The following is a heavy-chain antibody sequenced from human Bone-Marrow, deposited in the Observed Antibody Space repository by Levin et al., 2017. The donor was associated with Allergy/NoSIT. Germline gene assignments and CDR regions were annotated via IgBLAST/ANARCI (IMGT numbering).Heavy chain of an antibody. CDR3: ASLSSYYYDSSGYFDY. V-gene: IGHV5-51*01. D-gene: IGHD3-22*01. Sequence: ASVKVSCKGSGYSFTSYWIGWVRQMPGKGLEWMGIIYPGDSDTRYSPSFQGQVTISADKSISTAYLQWSSLKASDTAMYYCASLSSYYYDSSGYFDYWGQGTLVTVSS. CDR1: GYSFTSYW. CDR2: IYPGDSDT. J-gene: IGHJ4*02.